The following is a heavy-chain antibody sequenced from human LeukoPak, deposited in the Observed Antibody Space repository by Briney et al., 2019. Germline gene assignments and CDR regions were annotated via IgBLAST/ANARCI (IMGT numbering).Heavy chain of an antibody. J-gene: IGHJ4*02. Sequence: GGSLRLSCAASGITFSRYWMTWVRQAPGKGPEWVATIKQDGSEKYYVDSVKGRFTISRDNTKNSLYLQVNTLRAEDTAVYYCARGGQSSSWFWIDWGQGTQVTLSS. V-gene: IGHV3-7*01. CDR2: IKQDGSEK. D-gene: IGHD6-19*01. CDR1: GITFSRYW. CDR3: ARGGQSSSWFWID.